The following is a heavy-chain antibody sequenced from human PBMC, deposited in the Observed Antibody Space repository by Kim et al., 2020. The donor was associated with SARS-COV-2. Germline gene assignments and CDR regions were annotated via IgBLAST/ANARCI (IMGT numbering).Heavy chain of an antibody. V-gene: IGHV3-23*01. D-gene: IGHD6-6*01. J-gene: IGHJ6*02. CDR3: ATSSYYYYYGMDV. Sequence: ADSVKGGFTISRDNSKNTLYLQMNSLRAEDTAVYYCATSSYYYYYGMDVWGQGTTVTVSS.